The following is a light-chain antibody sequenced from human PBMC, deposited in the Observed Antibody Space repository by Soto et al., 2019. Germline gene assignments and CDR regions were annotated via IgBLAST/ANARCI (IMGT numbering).Light chain of an antibody. CDR2: EVS. CDR1: SSDVGGYNY. J-gene: IGLJ2*01. CDR3: SSYTSTSPVL. V-gene: IGLV2-14*01. Sequence: QSVLTQPASVSGSPGQSITISCTGTSSDVGGYNYVSWYQQHPGKAPKLMIYEVSNRPSGVSNRFSGSKSDNTASLTISGLQAEDEADYYCSSYTSTSPVLFGGGTKVTGL.